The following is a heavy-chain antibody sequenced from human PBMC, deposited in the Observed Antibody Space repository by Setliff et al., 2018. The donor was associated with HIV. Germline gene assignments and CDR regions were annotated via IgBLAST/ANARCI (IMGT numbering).Heavy chain of an antibody. V-gene: IGHV4-34*01. J-gene: IGHJ4*01. CDR3: ARLTTTYYYDSSAYYHPV. CDR2: INHSGST. Sequence: NPSETLSLTCAVYGGSFSGYYWSWIRQRPGKGLEWMGEINHSGSTNYNPSLKSRVTISVDTSKNQFSLKMSSVTAADTAVFYCARLTTTYYYDSSAYYHPVWGHGTLVTVSS. D-gene: IGHD3-22*01. CDR1: GGSFSGYY.